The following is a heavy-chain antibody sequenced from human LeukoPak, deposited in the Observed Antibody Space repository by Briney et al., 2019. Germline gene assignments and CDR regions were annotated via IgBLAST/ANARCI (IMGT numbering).Heavy chain of an antibody. V-gene: IGHV3-30*18. CDR3: AKGGKWDVTPFDY. J-gene: IGHJ4*02. CDR2: ISYHGINK. D-gene: IGHD1-26*01. CDR1: GFTFSACG. Sequence: GGSLRLSCAASGFTFSACGMHWVRQAPGGGLEWVAVISYHGINKYYADSVKGRFTISRDNSKNTLYLQVNSLRAEDTAVYYCAKGGKWDVTPFDYWGQGTLVTVSS.